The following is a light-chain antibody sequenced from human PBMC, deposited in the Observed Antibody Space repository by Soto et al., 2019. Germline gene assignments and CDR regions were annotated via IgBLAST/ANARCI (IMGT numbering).Light chain of an antibody. Sequence: EIVMTQSPATLSVSPGERATLSCRASQSVGSNLAWYQQKPGQAPRLLISGASTRATGIPARFSGSGSGTEFTLTIRSLQSEDFSIYFCQQYNNWPPDRTFGQGTKVEIK. CDR3: QQYNNWPPDRT. CDR1: QSVGSN. V-gene: IGKV3-15*01. CDR2: GAS. J-gene: IGKJ1*01.